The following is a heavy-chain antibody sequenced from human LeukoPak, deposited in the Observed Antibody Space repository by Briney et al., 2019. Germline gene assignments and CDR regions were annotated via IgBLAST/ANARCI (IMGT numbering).Heavy chain of an antibody. CDR3: ARALCGGDCYSKLRTEYFQH. CDR2: IIPIFGTA. J-gene: IGHJ1*01. D-gene: IGHD2-21*02. V-gene: IGHV1-69*01. Sequence: SVKVSCKASGGTFSSYAISWVRQAPGQGLEWMGGIIPIFGTANYAQQFQGRVTITADESTSTAYMELSSLRSEDTAVYYCARALCGGDCYSKLRTEYFQHWGQGTLVTVSS. CDR1: GGTFSSYA.